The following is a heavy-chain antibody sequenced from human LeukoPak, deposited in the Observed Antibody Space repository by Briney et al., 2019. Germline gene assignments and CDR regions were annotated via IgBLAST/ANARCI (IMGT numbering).Heavy chain of an antibody. Sequence: GGSLRLSCAASGFIFSSYAMHWVRQAPGKGLEWVSYISSSGSTIYYADSVKGRFTISRDNAKNSLYLQMNSLRAEDTAVYYCARVTIKPSLYYYGMDVWGQGTTVTVSS. V-gene: IGHV3-48*04. D-gene: IGHD5-12*01. CDR3: ARVTIKPSLYYYGMDV. CDR2: ISSSGSTI. CDR1: GFIFSSYA. J-gene: IGHJ6*02.